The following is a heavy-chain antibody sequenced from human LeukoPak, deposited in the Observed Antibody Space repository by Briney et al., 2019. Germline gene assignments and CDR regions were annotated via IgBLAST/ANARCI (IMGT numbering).Heavy chain of an antibody. D-gene: IGHD3-10*01. V-gene: IGHV1-18*01. J-gene: IGHJ6*03. CDR1: GYSFTDYY. CDR2: ISAYNGNT. Sequence: ASVKVSCKTSGYSFTDYYIHWVRQAPGQGLEWMGWISAYNGNTNYAQNLQGRVTMTTDTSTSTAYMELRSLRSDDTAVYYCARETRYYGSGTYYKSKRDYYYMDVWGKGTTVTVSS. CDR3: ARETRYYGSGTYYKSKRDYYYMDV.